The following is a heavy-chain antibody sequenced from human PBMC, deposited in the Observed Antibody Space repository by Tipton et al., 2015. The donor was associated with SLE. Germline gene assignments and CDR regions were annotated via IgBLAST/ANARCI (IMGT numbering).Heavy chain of an antibody. V-gene: IGHV4-30-4*08. CDR2: IYYSGST. CDR1: GGSISSHY. D-gene: IGHD4-17*01. J-gene: IGHJ2*01. Sequence: TLSLTCTVSGGSISSHYWSWIRQPPGKGLEWIGYIYYSGSTYYNPSLKSRVTISVDTSKNQFSLKLSSVTAADTAVYYCARGRTVTRYFDLWGRGTLVTVSS. CDR3: ARGRTVTRYFDL.